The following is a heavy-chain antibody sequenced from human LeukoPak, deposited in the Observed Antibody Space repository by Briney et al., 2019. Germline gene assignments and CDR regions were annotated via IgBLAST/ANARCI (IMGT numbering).Heavy chain of an antibody. J-gene: IGHJ5*02. CDR2: IYTSGST. Sequence: SETLSLTCTVSGGSISSYYWSWIRQPAGKGLEWIGRIYTSGSTNYNPSLKSRVTMSVDTSKNQFSLKLSSVTAADTAVYYCARDGGWYCSSTSCYSPSGFDPWGQGTLVTVSS. CDR1: GGSISSYY. CDR3: ARDGGWYCSSTSCYSPSGFDP. V-gene: IGHV4-4*07. D-gene: IGHD2-2*02.